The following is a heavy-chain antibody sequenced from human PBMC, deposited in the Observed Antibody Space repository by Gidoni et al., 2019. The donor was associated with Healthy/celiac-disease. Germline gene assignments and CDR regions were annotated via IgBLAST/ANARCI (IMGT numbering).Heavy chain of an antibody. CDR1: GYTFTSYY. CDR3: ARPYPSLGAAAPSVDYYYYGMDV. Sequence: QVQLVQSGAEVKKPGASVKVSCKASGYTFTSYYMHWVRQAPGQGLAWMGIINPSGGSTSYAQKFQGRVTMTRDTSTSTVYMELSSLRSEDTAVYYCARPYPSLGAAAPSVDYYYYGMDVWGQGTTVTVSS. CDR2: INPSGGST. V-gene: IGHV1-46*01. J-gene: IGHJ6*02. D-gene: IGHD2-2*01.